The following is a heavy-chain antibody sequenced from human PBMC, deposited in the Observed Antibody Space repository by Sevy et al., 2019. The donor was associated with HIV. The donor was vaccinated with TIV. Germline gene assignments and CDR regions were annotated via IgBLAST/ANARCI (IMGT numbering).Heavy chain of an antibody. V-gene: IGHV3-30*18. CDR2: ISYDGSNK. D-gene: IGHD6-13*01. CDR3: AKAARIAAAGTSYFDY. Sequence: GGSLRLSCTASGLTFSSYGMHWVRQAPGKGLEWVAVISYDGSNKYYADSVKGRFTISRDNSKNTLYLQMNSLRAEDTAVYYCAKAARIAAAGTSYFDYWGQGTLVTVSS. CDR1: GLTFSSYG. J-gene: IGHJ4*02.